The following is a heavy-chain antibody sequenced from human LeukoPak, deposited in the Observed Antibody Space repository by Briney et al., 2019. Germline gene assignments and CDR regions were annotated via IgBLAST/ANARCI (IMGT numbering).Heavy chain of an antibody. J-gene: IGHJ4*02. D-gene: IGHD2-15*01. CDR1: GFTFNHYA. CDR3: AKDVSLGFCSGGSCSAHFDY. V-gene: IGHV3-9*01. CDR2: ISWNSGSV. Sequence: GGSLRLSCAASGFTFNHYAMHWVRQVPGKGLEWVSGISWNSGSVAYVDSVKGRFTISRDNAKNSLYLQMGSLRAEDTALYYCAKDVSLGFCSGGSCSAHFDYWGQGTLVTVSS.